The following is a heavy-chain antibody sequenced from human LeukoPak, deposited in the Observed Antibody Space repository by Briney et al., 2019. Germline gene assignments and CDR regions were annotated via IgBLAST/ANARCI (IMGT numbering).Heavy chain of an antibody. D-gene: IGHD4-17*01. CDR2: ISYDGSNK. CDR1: GFTFSSYA. Sequence: PGGSLRLSCAASGFTFSSYAMHWVRQAPGKGLERVAVISYDGSNKYYADSVKGRFTLSRDNSKSALYLQMNSLRAEDTAVYYCARVTYGDYVPYFDYWGQGTLVTVSS. V-gene: IGHV3-30*04. J-gene: IGHJ4*02. CDR3: ARVTYGDYVPYFDY.